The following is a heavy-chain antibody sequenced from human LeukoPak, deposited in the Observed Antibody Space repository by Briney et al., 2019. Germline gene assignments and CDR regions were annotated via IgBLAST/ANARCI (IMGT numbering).Heavy chain of an antibody. CDR1: GFTFSDYS. CDR2: IYSGGST. Sequence: GGSLRLSCAASGFTFSDYSINWVRQAPGKGLEWVSLIYSGGSTYYADSVKGRFTISRDNSKNTLYLQMNSLRAEDTAVYYCARDLGRTVAGPFDIWGQGTMVTVAS. CDR3: ARDLGRTVAGPFDI. D-gene: IGHD1-1*01. J-gene: IGHJ3*02. V-gene: IGHV3-53*01.